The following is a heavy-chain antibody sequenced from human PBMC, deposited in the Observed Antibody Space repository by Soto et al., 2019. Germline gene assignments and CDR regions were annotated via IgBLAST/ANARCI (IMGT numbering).Heavy chain of an antibody. D-gene: IGHD1-7*01. V-gene: IGHV6-1*01. CDR1: GDSVSSNSAA. CDR3: AGTTSHQWYYMDV. J-gene: IGHJ6*03. CDR2: TYYRSRWYN. Sequence: QVQLQESGPGLVKPSQTLSLTCAISGDSVSSNSAAWNWIRLSPSRGLEWLARTYYRSRWYNDYAVSVSSRITVNPDTSTNQFSLQLTSVTPEDTAVYYCAGTTSHQWYYMDVWGKGTTVTVSS.